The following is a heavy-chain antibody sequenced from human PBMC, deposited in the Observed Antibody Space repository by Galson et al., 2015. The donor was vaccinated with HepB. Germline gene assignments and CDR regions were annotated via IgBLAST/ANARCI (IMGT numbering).Heavy chain of an antibody. CDR2: INAGNGNT. Sequence: SVKVSCKASGYTFTSYAMHWVRQAPGQRLEWMGWINAGNGNTKYSQKFQGRVTITRDTSASTAYMELSSLRSEDTAVYYCARVGIAAAGTLDFDYRGQGTLVTVSS. D-gene: IGHD6-13*01. J-gene: IGHJ4*02. CDR1: GYTFTSYA. V-gene: IGHV1-3*01. CDR3: ARVGIAAAGTLDFDY.